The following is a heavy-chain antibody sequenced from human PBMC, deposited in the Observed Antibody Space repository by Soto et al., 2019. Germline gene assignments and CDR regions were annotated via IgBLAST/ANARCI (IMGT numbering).Heavy chain of an antibody. CDR2: IIPIFGTA. CDR3: ARDTTIYGAFDL. Sequence: QVQLVQSGAEVKKPGSSVKVSCKASGGTFSSYAISWVRQAPGQGLEWMGGIIPIFGTANYAQKFQGRVTSTADESTSTAYMELRSLRSEDTAVYYCARDTTIYGAFDLWGQGTMVTVSS. CDR1: GGTFSSYA. D-gene: IGHD3-3*01. V-gene: IGHV1-69*01. J-gene: IGHJ3*01.